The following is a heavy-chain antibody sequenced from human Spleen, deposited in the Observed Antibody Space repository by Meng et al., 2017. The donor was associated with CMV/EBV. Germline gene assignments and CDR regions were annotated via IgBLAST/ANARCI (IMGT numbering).Heavy chain of an antibody. J-gene: IGHJ4*02. CDR2: ISYDGSKK. D-gene: IGHD5-24*01. CDR3: ARAWGVGYMELLSY. CDR1: GFTFSSYA. V-gene: IGHV3-30-3*01. Sequence: SGFTFSSYAMHWVRQAPGKGLEWVAVISYDGSKKYYADSVKGRFSISRDKSNNTLYLQMNTLRTEDTAMYYCARAWGVGYMELLSYWGQGMLVTVSS.